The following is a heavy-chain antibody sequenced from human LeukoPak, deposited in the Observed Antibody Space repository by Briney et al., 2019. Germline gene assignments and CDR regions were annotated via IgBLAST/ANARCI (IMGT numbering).Heavy chain of an antibody. V-gene: IGHV1-18*01. J-gene: IGHJ6*02. D-gene: IGHD3-10*01. CDR2: ISAYNGNT. Sequence: ASVTVSCTASGYTFTSYGISWVGQAPGQGLEWMGWISAYNGNTNYAQKLQGRVTMTTDTSTSTAYMELRSLRSDDTAVYYCARALWFGDPSPYGMDVWGQGTTVTVSS. CDR1: GYTFTSYG. CDR3: ARALWFGDPSPYGMDV.